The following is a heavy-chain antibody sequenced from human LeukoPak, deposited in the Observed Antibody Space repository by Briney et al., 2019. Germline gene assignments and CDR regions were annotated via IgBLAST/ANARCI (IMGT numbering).Heavy chain of an antibody. Sequence: PGGSLRLSCAASGFTFSSHTMNWVSQAPGKGLEWVSSISSSSSYIYYADSVKGRFTISRDNAKDSLYLQMNSLRAEDTAVYYCARDKEVVTANWFDPWGQGTLVTVSS. CDR1: GFTFSSHT. V-gene: IGHV3-21*01. CDR3: ARDKEVVTANWFDP. CDR2: ISSSSSYI. D-gene: IGHD2-21*02. J-gene: IGHJ5*02.